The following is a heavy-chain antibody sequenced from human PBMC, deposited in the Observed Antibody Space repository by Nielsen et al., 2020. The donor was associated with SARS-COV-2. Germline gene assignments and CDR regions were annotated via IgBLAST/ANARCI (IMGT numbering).Heavy chain of an antibody. V-gene: IGHV1-46*01. D-gene: IGHD6-13*01. Sequence: WVRQAPGQGLEWMGIINPSGGSTSYAQKFQGRVTMTRDTSISTAYMELSRLRSDDTAVYYCARGLPDKYSSSWFYYYYGMDVWGQGTTVTVSS. CDR2: INPSGGST. J-gene: IGHJ6*02. CDR3: ARGLPDKYSSSWFYYYYGMDV.